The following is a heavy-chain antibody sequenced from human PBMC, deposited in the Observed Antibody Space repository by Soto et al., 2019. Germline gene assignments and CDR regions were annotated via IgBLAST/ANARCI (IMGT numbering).Heavy chain of an antibody. J-gene: IGHJ6*02. D-gene: IGHD6-19*01. CDR3: ARGSVSSGWYYYYDMDV. Sequence: SQTLSLTCAISGDSVSSNSAAWNWIRQSPSGGLEWLGRTYYRSKWYNDYAVSVKSRITINPDTSKNQFSLQLNSVTPEDTAVYYCARGSVSSGWYYYYDMDVWGQGTTGTGSS. CDR1: GDSVSSNSAA. CDR2: TYYRSKWYN. V-gene: IGHV6-1*01.